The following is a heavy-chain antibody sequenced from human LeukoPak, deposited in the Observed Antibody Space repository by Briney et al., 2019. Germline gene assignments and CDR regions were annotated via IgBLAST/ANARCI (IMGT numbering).Heavy chain of an antibody. Sequence: PSETLSLTCVVYGGSFSGYYWSWIRQPPGKGLEWIGEINHSGSTNYNPSLKSRVTISVDTSKNQFSLKLSSVTAADTAVYYCARGLTGYSSGSYDYWGQGTLVTVSS. CDR3: ARGLTGYSSGSYDY. CDR1: GGSFSGYY. V-gene: IGHV4-34*01. J-gene: IGHJ4*02. D-gene: IGHD6-19*01. CDR2: INHSGST.